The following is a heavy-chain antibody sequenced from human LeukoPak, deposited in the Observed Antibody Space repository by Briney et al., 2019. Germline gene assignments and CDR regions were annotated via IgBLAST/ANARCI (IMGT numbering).Heavy chain of an antibody. D-gene: IGHD3-22*01. J-gene: IGHJ4*02. CDR3: ARGLVDTMIVVVSGKYYFGY. CDR2: INHSGST. CDR1: GGSFSGYY. Sequence: SETLSLTCAVYGGSFSGYYWSWIRQPPGKGLEWLGEINHSGSTNYNPSLKSRVTISVDTSKNQFSLKLSSVTAADTAVYYCARGLVDTMIVVVSGKYYFGYWGQGTLVTVSS. V-gene: IGHV4-34*01.